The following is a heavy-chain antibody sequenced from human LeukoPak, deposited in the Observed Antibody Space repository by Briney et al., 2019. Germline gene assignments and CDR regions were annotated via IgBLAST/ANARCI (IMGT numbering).Heavy chain of an antibody. V-gene: IGHV3-9*01. CDR3: ARAPIEGRLWRYYYYYYMDV. J-gene: IGHJ6*03. CDR2: LSWNSGNI. Sequence: PGGSLRLSCAASGFTFDDYAMHWVRQAPGKGLGWVSGLSWNSGNIGYADSVKGRFTISRDNAKNSLYLQMNSLRAEDTALYYCARAPIEGRLWRYYYYYYMDVWGKGTTVTVSS. CDR1: GFTFDDYA. D-gene: IGHD5-18*01.